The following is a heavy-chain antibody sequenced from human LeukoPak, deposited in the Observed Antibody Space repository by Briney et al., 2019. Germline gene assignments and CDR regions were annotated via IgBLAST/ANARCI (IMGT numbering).Heavy chain of an antibody. V-gene: IGHV3-7*03. CDR2: VNRDGSET. J-gene: IGHJ6*02. CDR1: GFALSSHW. CDR3: ARNNGMDV. Sequence: GGSLRLSCAASGFALSSHWMTWVRQVPGRGPEWVANVNRDGSETYYLDSVKGRFTISRDNAKNSLYLQVNSLRAEDTALYHCARNNGMDVWGQGTTVIVSS.